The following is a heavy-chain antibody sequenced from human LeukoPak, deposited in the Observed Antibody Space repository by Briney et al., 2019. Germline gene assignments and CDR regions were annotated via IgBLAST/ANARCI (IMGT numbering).Heavy chain of an antibody. CDR3: ARGDVVVPAARFDP. CDR1: GFTFSSYS. V-gene: IGHV3-21*01. D-gene: IGHD2-2*01. CDR2: ISSSGSYI. J-gene: IGHJ5*02. Sequence: GGSLRLSCAASGFTFSSYSMNWVRQAPGKGLEWVSSISSSGSYIYYADSVKGRFTISRDNAKNSLYLQMNSLRAEDTAVYYCARGDVVVPAARFDPWGQGTLVTVSS.